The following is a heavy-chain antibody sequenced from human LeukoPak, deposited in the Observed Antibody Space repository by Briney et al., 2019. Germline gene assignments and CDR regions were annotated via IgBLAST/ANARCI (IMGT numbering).Heavy chain of an antibody. D-gene: IGHD2-21*02. V-gene: IGHV1-18*01. CDR1: GYGLTTYG. CDR3: TRGRPGDPTLFDY. CDR2: ITTYTGYT. Sequence: ASVTVSFTTSGYGLTTYGLSWVRQAPGQGLECVGWITTYTGYTNYAQKFQGRVTMTTDTSTSTAYMELRSLRSDDTAVYYCTRGRPGDPTLFDYWGQGTLVTVSP. J-gene: IGHJ4*02.